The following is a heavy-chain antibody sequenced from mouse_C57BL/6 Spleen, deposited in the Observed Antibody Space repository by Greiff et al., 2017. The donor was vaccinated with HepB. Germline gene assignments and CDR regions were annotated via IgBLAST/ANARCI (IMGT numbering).Heavy chain of an antibody. J-gene: IGHJ1*03. V-gene: IGHV1-80*01. CDR3: ARVYDGYWYFDV. CDR1: GYAFSSYW. CDR2: IYPGDGDT. D-gene: IGHD2-3*01. Sequence: VQLVESGAELVKPGASVKISCKASGYAFSSYWMNWVKQRPGKGLEWIGQIYPGDGDTNYNGKFKGKATLTADKSSSTAYMQLSSLTSEDSAVYFCARVYDGYWYFDVWGTGPTVTVSS.